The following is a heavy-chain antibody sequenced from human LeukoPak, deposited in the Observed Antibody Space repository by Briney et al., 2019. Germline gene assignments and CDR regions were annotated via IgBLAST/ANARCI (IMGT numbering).Heavy chain of an antibody. Sequence: PGGSLRLSCAASGFTFSSYGMHWVRQAPGKGLEWVAFIRYDGSNKYYADSVKGRFTISRDNSKNTLYLQMNSLRAEDTAVYYCARDSSSWNVHYYYYYMDVWGKGTTVTVSS. CDR3: ARDSSSWNVHYYYYYMDV. D-gene: IGHD6-13*01. J-gene: IGHJ6*03. CDR1: GFTFSSYG. V-gene: IGHV3-30*02. CDR2: IRYDGSNK.